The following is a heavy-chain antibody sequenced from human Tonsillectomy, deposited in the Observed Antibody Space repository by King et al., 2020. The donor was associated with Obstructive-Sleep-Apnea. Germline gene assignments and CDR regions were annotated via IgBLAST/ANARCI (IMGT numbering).Heavy chain of an antibody. CDR1: GFSFSYYG. CDR3: ARGDYGDNGSWFDP. J-gene: IGHJ5*02. Sequence: VQLVESGGDVVQPGKSLRLACAASGFSFSYYGMHWVRQAPGKGLEWVALISYDGSQKFYADSVKGRFTISRDNSKNTLFLQMNSLRAEDTSLYYCARGDYGDNGSWFDPWGQGALVTVSS. V-gene: IGHV3-30*03. D-gene: IGHD4-17*01. CDR2: ISYDGSQK.